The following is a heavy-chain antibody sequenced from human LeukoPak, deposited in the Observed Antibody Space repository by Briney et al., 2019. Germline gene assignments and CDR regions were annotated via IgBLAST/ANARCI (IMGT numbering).Heavy chain of an antibody. CDR1: GFTFSSYG. Sequence: QAGGSLRLSCAASGFTFSSYGMHWVRQAPGKGLEWVAVIWYDGSNKYYADSVKGRCTISRDNSKNTLYLQMNSLRAEDTAVYYCAKESTGYSSNHGFDYWGQGTLVTVSS. CDR2: IWYDGSNK. J-gene: IGHJ4*02. D-gene: IGHD6-13*01. V-gene: IGHV3-33*06. CDR3: AKESTGYSSNHGFDY.